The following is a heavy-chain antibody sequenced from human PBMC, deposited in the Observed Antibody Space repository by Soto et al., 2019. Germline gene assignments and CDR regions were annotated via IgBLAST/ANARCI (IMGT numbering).Heavy chain of an antibody. V-gene: IGHV4-34*01. Sequence: SETLSLTCAVYGGSFSGYYWSWIRQPPGKGLEWIGEINHSGSTNYNPSLKSRVTISVDTSKNQFSLKLSSVTAADTAVYYCARQGRNTKIVILRHYATDFWGQGTAVTVSS. J-gene: IGHJ6*02. CDR1: GGSFSGYY. D-gene: IGHD3-22*01. CDR2: INHSGST. CDR3: ARQGRNTKIVILRHYATDF.